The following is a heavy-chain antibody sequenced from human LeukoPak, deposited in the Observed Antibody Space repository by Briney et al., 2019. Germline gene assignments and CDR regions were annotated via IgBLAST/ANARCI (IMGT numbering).Heavy chain of an antibody. CDR2: ISYSGST. CDR3: ARDISGHDAFDI. V-gene: IGHV4-30-4*01. CDR1: GGSINSGDYY. Sequence: PSETLSLTCTVSGGSINSGDYYWSWIRQPPGKGLEWIGYISYSGSTYYSPSLKSRVTISVDRSKNQFSLKLSSVTAADTAVYYCARDISGHDAFDIWGQGTMVTVSS. J-gene: IGHJ3*02. D-gene: IGHD6-19*01.